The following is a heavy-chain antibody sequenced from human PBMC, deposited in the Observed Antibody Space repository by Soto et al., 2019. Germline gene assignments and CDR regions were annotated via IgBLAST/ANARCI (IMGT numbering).Heavy chain of an antibody. CDR3: AKGPRSSFAYYFDY. J-gene: IGHJ4*02. CDR2: IVGSGHGT. D-gene: IGHD3-10*01. V-gene: IGHV3-23*01. CDR1: GFTLSSYD. Sequence: GGSLKLYCAASGFTLSSYDMSWVRQAPGKGLEWVSTIVGSGHGTFSADSVKGRFTLSRDNSKSTLHLQMNSLRAEDTAVYYCAKGPRSSFAYYFDYWGQGTVVTVSS.